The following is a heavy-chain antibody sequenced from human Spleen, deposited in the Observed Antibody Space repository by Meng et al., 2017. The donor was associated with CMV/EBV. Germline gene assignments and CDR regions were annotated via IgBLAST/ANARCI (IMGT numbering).Heavy chain of an antibody. V-gene: IGHV3-23*01. CDR1: GFTFSNSA. CDR2: ISGVGTST. CDR3: AILGYCSSTSCYQPNYYGMDV. Sequence: GESLKISCAASGFTFSNSAMSWARQAPGKGLEWVSSISGVGTSTSYADSVKGRFTISRDNAKNTLYLQMNSLRAEDTALYYCAILGYCSSTSCYQPNYYGMDVWGQGTTVTVSS. D-gene: IGHD2-2*01. J-gene: IGHJ6*02.